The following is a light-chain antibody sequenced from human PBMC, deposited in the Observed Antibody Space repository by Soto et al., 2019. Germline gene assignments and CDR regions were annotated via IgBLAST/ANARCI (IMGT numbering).Light chain of an antibody. V-gene: IGKV3-20*01. J-gene: IGKJ1*01. CDR2: GAS. CDR3: RHYDTSTSPT. Sequence: EIVFTQSPGTLSLSAGERATLSCRASQSVTSNYLAWYQQKPGQTPTVLIYGASSRATGIPDRFSGSGSGTDFTLTISRLEPEDFAVYYCRHYDTSTSPTFGQGTKVDIK. CDR1: QSVTSNY.